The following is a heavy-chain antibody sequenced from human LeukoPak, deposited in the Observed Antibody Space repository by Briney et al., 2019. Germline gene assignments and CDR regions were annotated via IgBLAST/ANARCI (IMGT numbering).Heavy chain of an antibody. CDR1: GFTLTDYF. CDR3: AREGSGFDL. Sequence: GGSLRLSCAASGFTLTDYFMSWIRQTPGKGLEWVSYISSRNTYTNYADPVKGRFTISRDSAKNSLYLQMNSLRAEDTAVYYCAREGSGFDLWGRGTMVTVSS. J-gene: IGHJ3*01. V-gene: IGHV3-11*05. CDR2: ISSRNTYT.